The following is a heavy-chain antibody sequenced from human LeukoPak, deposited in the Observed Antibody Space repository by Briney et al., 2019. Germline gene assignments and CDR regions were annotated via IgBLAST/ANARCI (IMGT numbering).Heavy chain of an antibody. CDR1: GFTFRNYA. CDR3: ARVEASGYYYYYMDV. D-gene: IGHD3-10*01. V-gene: IGHV3-23*01. Sequence: GGSLRLSCAASGFTFRNYAMGWIRQAPGKGLVGFSLITGSAPLTTGSCDISYYTDSAKARFTISRDNTKKTLYLQMNSLRAEDTDVYYCARVEASGYYYYYMDVWGKGITVTVSS. CDR2: ITGSAPLTTGSCDIS. J-gene: IGHJ6*03.